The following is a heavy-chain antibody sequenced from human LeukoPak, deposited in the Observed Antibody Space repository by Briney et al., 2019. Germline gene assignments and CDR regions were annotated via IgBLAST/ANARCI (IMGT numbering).Heavy chain of an antibody. J-gene: IGHJ6*03. Sequence: SETLSLTCTVSGYSISNAYYWGWIRQPPGKGLEWIGSLYHSGSTYYNPSLKSRVTISVDTSKNQFSLKLSSVTAADTAVYYCARLSGYGLHYYYYMDVWGKGTTVTVSS. V-gene: IGHV4-38-2*02. CDR1: GYSISNAYY. D-gene: IGHD5-12*01. CDR3: ARLSGYGLHYYYYMDV. CDR2: LYHSGST.